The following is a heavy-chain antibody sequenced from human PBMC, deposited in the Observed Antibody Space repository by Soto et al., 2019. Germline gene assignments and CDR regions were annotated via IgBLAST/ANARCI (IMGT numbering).Heavy chain of an antibody. V-gene: IGHV3-23*01. J-gene: IGHJ6*02. CDR3: AKDVNRYSTKAHGMDV. CDR2: ISGSGGST. CDR1: GFTFSSYA. D-gene: IGHD5-18*01. Sequence: GGSLRLSCAASGFTFSSYAMSWVRQAPGKGLEWVSAISGSGGSTYYADSVKGRFTISRDNSKNTLYLQMNSLRAEDKAVYYCAKDVNRYSTKAHGMDVWGQGTTVTVSS.